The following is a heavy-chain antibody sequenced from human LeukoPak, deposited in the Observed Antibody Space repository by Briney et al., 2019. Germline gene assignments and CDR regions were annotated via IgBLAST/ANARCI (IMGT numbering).Heavy chain of an antibody. CDR1: GGSISSGSSY. Sequence: SQTLSLTCTVSGGSISSGSSYWSWIRQPAGKGLEWIGEINHSGSTNYNPSLKSRVTILVDTSKNQFSLKLSSVTAADTAVYYCARGPRHHFNYWGQGTLVTVSS. J-gene: IGHJ4*02. CDR2: INHSGST. CDR3: ARGPRHHFNY. D-gene: IGHD1-14*01. V-gene: IGHV4-61*09.